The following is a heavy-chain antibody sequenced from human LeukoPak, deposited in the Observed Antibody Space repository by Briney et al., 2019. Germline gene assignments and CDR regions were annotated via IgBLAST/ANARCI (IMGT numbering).Heavy chain of an antibody. CDR1: GFTFDDYT. J-gene: IGHJ4*02. CDR2: ISWDAGRT. D-gene: IGHD1-1*01. V-gene: IGHV3-43*01. CDR3: AKAVTTLDPFDH. Sequence: GGSLRLSCAASGFTFDDYTMHWVRQAPGKGLEWVSLISWDAGRTYYADSVKGRFTISRDNSKNSLYLQMNSLRTEDTALYYCAKAVTTLDPFDHWGQGTLVTVSS.